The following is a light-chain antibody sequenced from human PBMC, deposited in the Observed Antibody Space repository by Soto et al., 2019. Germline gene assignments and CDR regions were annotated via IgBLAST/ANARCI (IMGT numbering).Light chain of an antibody. V-gene: IGKV1-12*01. Sequence: DIQMTQSPSSVSASVGDRVTITCRASQSISNWLAWYQQKPGKAPKLLIYAASSLQSGVPSRFSGSGSGTEFTLTISSLQAEDFATYYCQQANSFPYTFGQGTKLEIK. CDR2: AAS. CDR1: QSISNW. J-gene: IGKJ2*01. CDR3: QQANSFPYT.